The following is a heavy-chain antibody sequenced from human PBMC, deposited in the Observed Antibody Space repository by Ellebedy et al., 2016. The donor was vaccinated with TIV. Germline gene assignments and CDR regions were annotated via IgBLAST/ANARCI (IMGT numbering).Heavy chain of an antibody. D-gene: IGHD6-19*01. V-gene: IGHV3-53*01. Sequence: GESLKISCAASGFTVSSNYMSWARQAPGRGLEWVSTIYSSGGTYYAGSVKGRFTISRDNSKNTLYLQMNSLRAEDTAVYYCAGGISVAGTSLGFWGQGTLGTVSS. J-gene: IGHJ4*02. CDR1: GFTVSSNY. CDR3: AGGISVAGTSLGF. CDR2: IYSSGGT.